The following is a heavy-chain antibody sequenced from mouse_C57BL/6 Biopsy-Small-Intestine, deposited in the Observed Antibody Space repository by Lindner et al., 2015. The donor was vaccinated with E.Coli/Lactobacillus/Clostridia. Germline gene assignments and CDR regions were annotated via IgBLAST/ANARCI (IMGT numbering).Heavy chain of an antibody. J-gene: IGHJ1*01. CDR1: GYIFTDYY. CDR2: IYPGSGGT. Sequence: VQLQESGPELVKPGASVKISCKASGYIFTDYYINWVKQRPGQGLEWIGWIYPGSGGTKYNEKFKGKATLTVDTSSSTVYMQLSSLTSEDSAVYFCARGNLWYFDVWGAGTTVTVSS. V-gene: IGHV1-84*01. CDR3: ARGNLWYFDV.